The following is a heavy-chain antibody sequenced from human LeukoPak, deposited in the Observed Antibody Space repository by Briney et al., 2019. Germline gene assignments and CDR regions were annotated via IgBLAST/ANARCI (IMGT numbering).Heavy chain of an antibody. J-gene: IGHJ5*02. CDR3: ARDSYVDSEAVRWFDP. V-gene: IGHV3-66*01. Sequence: RSGGSLRLSRAASGLTVSSNYMSWVRQAPGKGLEWVSVIYRGGPTYYADSVKGRFTISRDNSKNTLYLQMNSLRAEDTAVYYCARDSYVDSEAVRWFDPWGQGTLVTVSS. CDR1: GLTVSSNY. D-gene: IGHD4-17*01. CDR2: IYRGGPT.